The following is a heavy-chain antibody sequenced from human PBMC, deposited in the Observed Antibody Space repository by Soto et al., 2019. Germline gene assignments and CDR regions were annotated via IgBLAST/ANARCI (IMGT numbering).Heavy chain of an antibody. J-gene: IGHJ4*02. CDR1: GFTFSSYA. Sequence: GGSLRLSCASSGFTFSSYAMSLVRQAPGKGLEWVSAISGSGGSTYYADSVKGRFTISRDNSKNTLYLQMNSLRAEDTAVYYCAKGTMIVVVISLDFDYWGQGTLVTVSS. CDR2: ISGSGGST. D-gene: IGHD3-22*01. CDR3: AKGTMIVVVISLDFDY. V-gene: IGHV3-23*01.